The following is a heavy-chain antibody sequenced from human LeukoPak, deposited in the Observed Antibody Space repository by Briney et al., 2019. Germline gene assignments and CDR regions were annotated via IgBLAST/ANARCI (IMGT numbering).Heavy chain of an antibody. Sequence: SETLSLTCTVSGGSISSYYWSWIRQPPGKGLEWIGYIYYSGSTNYNPSLKSRVTISVDTSKNQFSLKLSSVTAADTAVYYCARYCGGDCYHFDYWGQGTLVTVSS. J-gene: IGHJ4*02. CDR3: ARYCGGDCYHFDY. CDR2: IYYSGST. V-gene: IGHV4-59*01. D-gene: IGHD2-21*02. CDR1: GGSISSYY.